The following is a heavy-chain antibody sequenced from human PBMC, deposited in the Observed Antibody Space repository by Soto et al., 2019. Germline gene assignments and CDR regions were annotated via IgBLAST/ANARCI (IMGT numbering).Heavy chain of an antibody. Sequence: GGSLRLSCAASGFTFSSYWMSWVRQAPGKGLEWVANIKQDGSEKYYVDSVKGRFTISRDNAKNSLYLQMNSLRAEDTAVYYCARDMGRRLGTDFFDYWGQGTLVTVSS. D-gene: IGHD7-27*01. CDR1: GFTFSSYW. J-gene: IGHJ4*02. V-gene: IGHV3-7*01. CDR2: IKQDGSEK. CDR3: ARDMGRRLGTDFFDY.